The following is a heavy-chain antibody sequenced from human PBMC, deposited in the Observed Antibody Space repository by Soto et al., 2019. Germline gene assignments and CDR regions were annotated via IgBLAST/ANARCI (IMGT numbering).Heavy chain of an antibody. CDR3: ARHAQNAFDI. J-gene: IGHJ3*02. Sequence: XTLSLTGTVSGXSSSSRSYYWGWIRKPPGKGLEWIGSIYYSGSTYYNPSLKSRVTISVDTSKNQFALKLSSWTAEDTAVYYCARHAQNAFDIWGQGTMVTVSS. CDR2: IYYSGST. V-gene: IGHV4-39*01. CDR1: GXSSSSRSYY.